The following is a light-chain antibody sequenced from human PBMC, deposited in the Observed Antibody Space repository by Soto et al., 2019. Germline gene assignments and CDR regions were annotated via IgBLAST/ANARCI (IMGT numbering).Light chain of an antibody. Sequence: QSVLTQPRSASGTPGQRVTISCSGSSSNLGSNTVNWYQQLPGTAPKLLIYSNNQRPSGVPYRFSGSKSGTSASLAISGLQSEDEAEYYCAAWDDSLNGHYVFGTGTKVTVL. CDR3: AAWDDSLNGHYV. CDR1: SSNLGSNT. CDR2: SNN. J-gene: IGLJ1*01. V-gene: IGLV1-44*01.